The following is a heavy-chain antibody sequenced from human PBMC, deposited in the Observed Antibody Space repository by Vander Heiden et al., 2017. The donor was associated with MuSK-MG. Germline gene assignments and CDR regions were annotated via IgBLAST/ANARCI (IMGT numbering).Heavy chain of an antibody. D-gene: IGHD2-15*01. V-gene: IGHV1-24*01. CDR3: ATDPPQGRRGNWFDP. J-gene: IGHJ5*02. Sequence: QVQPVQTGGEVKTPGAPVKVSCKVPGCTPPELYMHWVRQAPGKGLEWRGGFDPEDGETIYAQKFQGRVTMTEDTSTGTAYMELSSLRSENTAVYYCATDPPQGRRGNWFDPWGRGTLVTVSS. CDR2: FDPEDGET. CDR1: GCTPPELY.